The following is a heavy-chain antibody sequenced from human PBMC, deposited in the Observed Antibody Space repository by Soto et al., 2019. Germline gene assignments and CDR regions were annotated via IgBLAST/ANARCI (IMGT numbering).Heavy chain of an antibody. CDR3: ARTIESPIVVVPAATRPGMDV. Sequence: PGGSLRLSCGASGFTFSSYSMNWVRQAPGKGLEWVSSISSSSSYIYYADSVKGRFTISRDNAKNSLYLQMNSLRAEDTAVYYCARTIESPIVVVPAATRPGMDVWGQGTTVTVSS. CDR1: GFTFSSYS. D-gene: IGHD2-2*01. CDR2: ISSSSSYI. V-gene: IGHV3-21*01. J-gene: IGHJ6*02.